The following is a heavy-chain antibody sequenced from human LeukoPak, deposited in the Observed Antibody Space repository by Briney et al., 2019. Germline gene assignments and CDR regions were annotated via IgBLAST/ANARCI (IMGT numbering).Heavy chain of an antibody. J-gene: IGHJ6*03. CDR2: INHSGST. D-gene: IGHD1-26*01. CDR3: ARTLSLDGSSSHYYYYSMDV. CDR1: GGSFSGYY. V-gene: IGHV4-34*01. Sequence: SETLSLTCAVYGGSFSGYYWSWIRQPPGKGLEWIGEINHSGSTNYNPSLKSRVTISVDTSKNFFSLILTSVTAADTAVYFCARTLSLDGSSSHYYYYSMDVWGKGTTVTVSS.